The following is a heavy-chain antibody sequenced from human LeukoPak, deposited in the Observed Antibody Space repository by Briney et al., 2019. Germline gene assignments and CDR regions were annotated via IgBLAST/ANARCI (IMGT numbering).Heavy chain of an antibody. CDR1: GFTVSSNY. J-gene: IGHJ4*02. CDR2: IYSGGST. D-gene: IGHD1-26*01. CDR3: ARIPYSGSYWGFDY. Sequence: PGRSLRLSCAASGFTVSSNYMSWVRQAPGKGLEWVSVIYSGGSTYYADSVKGRFTISRDNSKNTLYLQMNSLRAEDTAVYYCARIPYSGSYWGFDYWGQGTLVTVSS. V-gene: IGHV3-66*01.